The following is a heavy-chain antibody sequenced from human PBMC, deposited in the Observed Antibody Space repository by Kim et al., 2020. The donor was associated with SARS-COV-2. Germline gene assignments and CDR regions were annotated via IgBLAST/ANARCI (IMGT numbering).Heavy chain of an antibody. CDR2: ISAYNGNT. Sequence: ASVKVSCKASGYTFTSYGISWVRQAPGQGLEWMGWISAYNGNTNYAQKLQGRVTMTTDTSTSTAYMELRSLRSDDTAVYYCARAMYDMAYYYYYGMDVWGQGTTVTVSS. CDR1: GYTFTSYG. CDR3: ARAMYDMAYYYYYGMDV. J-gene: IGHJ6*02. V-gene: IGHV1-18*01. D-gene: IGHD3-9*01.